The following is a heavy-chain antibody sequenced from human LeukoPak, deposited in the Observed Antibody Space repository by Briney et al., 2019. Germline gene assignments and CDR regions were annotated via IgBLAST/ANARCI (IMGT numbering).Heavy chain of an antibody. D-gene: IGHD3-22*01. V-gene: IGHV3-30*19. Sequence: GGSLRLSCAASGFTFSSYGMHWVRQAPGKGLEWVAVISYDGSNKYYADSVKGRFTISRDNSKNTLYLQMNSLRAEDTAVYYCARGLVPYDSSGYPPPGYWGQGTLVTVSS. CDR1: GFTFSSYG. CDR2: ISYDGSNK. CDR3: ARGLVPYDSSGYPPPGY. J-gene: IGHJ4*02.